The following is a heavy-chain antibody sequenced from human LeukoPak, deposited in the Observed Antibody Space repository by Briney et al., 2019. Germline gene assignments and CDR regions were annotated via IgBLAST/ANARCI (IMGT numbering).Heavy chain of an antibody. CDR2: IFPTDSDT. Sequence: GASLQISCEGSGSSFTSYWIGWVRQMPGKGLEWMGIIFPTDSDTRYSPSFQGQVTMSADTSISTAYLQWDSLKASDTAMYYCARGSYGQGSAEYFKHWGPGTLVTVSS. V-gene: IGHV5-51*01. J-gene: IGHJ1*01. CDR3: ARGSYGQGSAEYFKH. CDR1: GSSFTSYW. D-gene: IGHD4-17*01.